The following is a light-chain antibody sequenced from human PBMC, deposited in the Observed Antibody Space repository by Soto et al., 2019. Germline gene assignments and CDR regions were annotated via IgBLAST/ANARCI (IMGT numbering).Light chain of an antibody. CDR2: AAS. V-gene: IGKV1-6*02. CDR3: LKDYSFPRT. J-gene: IGKJ4*01. CDR1: QGIRND. Sequence: AIQVTQSPSSLSASVGDRVTITCRASQGIRNDLSWYQQKPGKAPKLLIYAASSLQSGVPSRFSGSGSGTDFTLTISSLQPEDFATYYCLKDYSFPRTFGGGTKVDIK.